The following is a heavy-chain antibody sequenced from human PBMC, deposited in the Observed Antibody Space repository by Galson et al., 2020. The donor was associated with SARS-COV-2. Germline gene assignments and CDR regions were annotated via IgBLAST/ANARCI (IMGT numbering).Heavy chain of an antibody. CDR1: GFTFSDHA. J-gene: IGHJ4*02. CDR2: IFFDGSEK. CDR3: ARDGQLSSGWAFDN. V-gene: IGHV3-33*01. Sequence: GESLKISCAASGFTFSDHAMHWVRQAPGKGLEWVAQIFFDGSEKYYGDSVRGRFTISRDSSKNTVYLQMNNLRADDTAVYYCARDGQLSSGWAFDNWGQGTVVTVSS. D-gene: IGHD6-19*01.